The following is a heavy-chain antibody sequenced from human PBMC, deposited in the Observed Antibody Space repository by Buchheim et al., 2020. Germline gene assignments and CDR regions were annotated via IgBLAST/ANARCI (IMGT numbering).Heavy chain of an antibody. CDR3: ATKGIVLMPDV. Sequence: QLQLQESGPGLVKPSETLSLTCSVSGGSISRTIYYWGWIRQPPGKGLEWIGSIYHDGSSYYNPSLKSRVTLSADTSKNQFSLKLSSVTAADTAVYYCATKGIVLMPDVWGQGTT. D-gene: IGHD2-8*01. V-gene: IGHV4-39*01. CDR2: IYHDGSS. J-gene: IGHJ6*02. CDR1: GGSISRTIYY.